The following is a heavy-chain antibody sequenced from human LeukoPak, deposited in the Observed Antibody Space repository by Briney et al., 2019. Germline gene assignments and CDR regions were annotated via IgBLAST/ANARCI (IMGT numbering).Heavy chain of an antibody. D-gene: IGHD2-2*01. CDR2: IIPMLGMA. CDR1: GGTFSNYT. Sequence: GASVKVSCKASGGTFSNYTINWVRQAPGQGLEWMGRIIPMLGMANYAQKFQGRVTITADKSTSTAYMDLSSLRSEDTAMYYCARVGSPSTDWGSYNYGMDVWGQGTTVTVS. V-gene: IGHV1-69*02. CDR3: ARVGSPSTDWGSYNYGMDV. J-gene: IGHJ6*02.